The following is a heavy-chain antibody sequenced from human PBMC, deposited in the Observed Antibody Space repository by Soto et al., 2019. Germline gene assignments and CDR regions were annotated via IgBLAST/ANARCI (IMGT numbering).Heavy chain of an antibody. V-gene: IGHV3-9*01. Sequence: GGSLRLSCAASGFTFDDYAMHWVRQAPGKGLEWVSGISWNSGSIGYADSVKGRFTISRDNAKNSLYLQMNSLRAEDTALYYCAKDLSSIWYYYGMDVWGQGTTVTVSS. CDR2: ISWNSGSI. CDR3: AKDLSSIWYYYGMDV. CDR1: GFTFDDYA. J-gene: IGHJ6*02. D-gene: IGHD6-13*01.